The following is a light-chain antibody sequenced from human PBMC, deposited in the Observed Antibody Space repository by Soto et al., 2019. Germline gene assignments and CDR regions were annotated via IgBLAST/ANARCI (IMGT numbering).Light chain of an antibody. V-gene: IGKV3-20*01. Sequence: EIVLTQSPGTLSLSPGERATLSCRASQSVTSSYLAWYQQKPGQAPRLLIYGASSRATGIPDRFSGSGSGTDFTITISRLEPEDFAVYYCRKYVSSPLTFGGGTKVEIK. J-gene: IGKJ4*01. CDR3: RKYVSSPLT. CDR2: GAS. CDR1: QSVTSSY.